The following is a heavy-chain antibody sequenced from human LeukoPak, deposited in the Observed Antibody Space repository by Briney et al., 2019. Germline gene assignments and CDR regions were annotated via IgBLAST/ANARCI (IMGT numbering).Heavy chain of an antibody. V-gene: IGHV3-53*05. J-gene: IGHJ1*01. Sequence: GGSLRLSCAASGFTVSSNYMSWVRQAPGKGLEWVSVIYSGGSTYYADSVKGRFTISRDNSKNTLYLQMNSLRAEDTAVYYCAKGGSSGWYETLDFQHWGQGTLVTVSS. CDR2: IYSGGST. D-gene: IGHD6-19*01. CDR3: AKGGSSGWYETLDFQH. CDR1: GFTVSSNY.